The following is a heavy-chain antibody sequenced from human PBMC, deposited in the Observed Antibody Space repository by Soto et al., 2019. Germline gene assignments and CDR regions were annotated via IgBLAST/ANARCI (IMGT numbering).Heavy chain of an antibody. Sequence: PSETLSLTCTVSGGSISSGGYYWSWIRQHPGKGLEWIGYIYYSGSTYYNPSLKSRVTISVDTSKNQFSLKLSSVTAADTAVYYCARGIEYCSGGSCYSDWFDPWGQGTLVTVSS. J-gene: IGHJ5*02. CDR2: IYYSGST. D-gene: IGHD2-15*01. V-gene: IGHV4-31*03. CDR3: ARGIEYCSGGSCYSDWFDP. CDR1: GGSISSGGYY.